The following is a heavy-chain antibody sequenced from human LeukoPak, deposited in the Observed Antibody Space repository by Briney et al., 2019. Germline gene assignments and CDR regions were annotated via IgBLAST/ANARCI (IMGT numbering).Heavy chain of an antibody. CDR3: AKAVAGIAFDY. V-gene: IGHV3-23*01. CDR2: LSRSGGRT. J-gene: IGHJ4*02. D-gene: IGHD6-19*01. CDR1: GFTFSSYA. Sequence: GGSLRLSCAASGFTFSSYAMSWVRQAPGEGVEWVADLSRSGGRTYYPDSVKGRFTISRDKSKNTLYLQMNSLRAQDTAVYYCAKAVAGIAFDYWGQGTLVTVSS.